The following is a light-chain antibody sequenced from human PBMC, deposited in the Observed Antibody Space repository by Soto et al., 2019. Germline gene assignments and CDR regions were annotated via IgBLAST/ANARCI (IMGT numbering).Light chain of an antibody. Sequence: EIVLTRSPGTLSLSPGERATLSCRASQSVSSSYLAWYQQKPGQAPRLLIYGASSRATGIPDRFSGSGSGTDFTLTISRLEPEDFAVYYCQQYGSSPQGTFGQGTKLEIK. CDR3: QQYGSSPQGT. CDR2: GAS. V-gene: IGKV3-20*01. CDR1: QSVSSSY. J-gene: IGKJ2*01.